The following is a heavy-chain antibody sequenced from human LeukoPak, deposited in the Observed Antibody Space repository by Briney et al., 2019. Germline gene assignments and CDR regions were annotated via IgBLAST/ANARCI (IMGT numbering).Heavy chain of an antibody. J-gene: IGHJ5*02. CDR2: INPNSGGT. CDR1: GYTFTGYY. Sequence: ASVKVSCKASGYTFTGYYMHWVRQAPGQGLEWMGWINPNSGGTNYAQKFQGRVTMTRDTSISTAYMELSRLRSDDTAVYYCARVPVIVVAQGFDPWGQGTLVTVSS. CDR3: ARVPVIVVAQGFDP. V-gene: IGHV1-2*02. D-gene: IGHD3-22*01.